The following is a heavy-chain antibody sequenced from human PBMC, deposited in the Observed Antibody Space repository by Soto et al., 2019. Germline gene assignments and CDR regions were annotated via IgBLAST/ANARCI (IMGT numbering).Heavy chain of an antibody. J-gene: IGHJ4*02. CDR3: ARHQGYCSSTSCYDFDY. V-gene: IGHV4-59*08. CDR2: IYYSGST. CDR1: GGSISSYY. D-gene: IGHD2-2*01. Sequence: SETLSLTCTVSGGSISSYYWSWIRQPPGKGLEWIGYIYYSGSTNYNPSLKSRVTISVDTSKNQFSLKLSSVTAADTAVYYCARHQGYCSSTSCYDFDYWGQGTLVTVSS.